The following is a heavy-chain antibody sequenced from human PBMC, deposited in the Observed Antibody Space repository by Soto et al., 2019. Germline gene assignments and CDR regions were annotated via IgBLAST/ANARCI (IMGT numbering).Heavy chain of an antibody. CDR1: GGSVSNKTYY. V-gene: IGHV4-61*01. CDR3: ARTTAVPNTLRSRYFFDY. CDR2: VYYSGTT. J-gene: IGHJ4*02. Sequence: SETLSLTCSVSGGSVSNKTYYWVWIRQPPGKRLEWIGYVYYSGTTNYDPSLKSRVTISVDLSKNQFSLRLSSVTTADTALYYCARTTAVPNTLRSRYFFDYWGQGTLVTAPQ. D-gene: IGHD4-17*01.